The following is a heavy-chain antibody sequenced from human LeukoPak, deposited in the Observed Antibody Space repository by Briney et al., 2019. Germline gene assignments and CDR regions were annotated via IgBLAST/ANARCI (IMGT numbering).Heavy chain of an antibody. CDR3: TTVGLYDILTGHYHDSFDR. Sequence: SGGSLRLSCAASGLPFSNAWMSWVRQAPGKGLEWVGRIKGKIDGGTTDHVAPVQGRFTISRDDSKNTLYLQMNSLKTEDTAVYYCTTVGLYDILTGHYHDSFDRWGQGTMVTVSS. CDR2: IKGKIDGGTT. CDR1: GLPFSNAW. D-gene: IGHD3-9*01. V-gene: IGHV3-15*01. J-gene: IGHJ3*01.